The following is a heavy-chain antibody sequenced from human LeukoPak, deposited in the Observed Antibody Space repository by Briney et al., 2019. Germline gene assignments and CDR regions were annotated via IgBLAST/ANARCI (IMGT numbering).Heavy chain of an antibody. CDR1: GASISNFY. Sequence: PSETLSLTCTVSGASISNFYWSWIRQPPGKGQEWMGDISYSGSTNYNPSLKSRVTMSVDTSKNQFSLKQRSVTAADTAVYYCARLHCSSPSCHRNWFDPWGQGTLVTVSS. V-gene: IGHV4-59*01. CDR3: ARLHCSSPSCHRNWFDP. CDR2: ISYSGST. D-gene: IGHD2-2*01. J-gene: IGHJ5*02.